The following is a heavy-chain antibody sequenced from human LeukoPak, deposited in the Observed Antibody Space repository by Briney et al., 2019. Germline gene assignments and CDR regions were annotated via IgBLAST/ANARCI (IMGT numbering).Heavy chain of an antibody. CDR3: ARQAVPVAKYFQY. CDR2: ISPGDSDA. J-gene: IGHJ1*01. V-gene: IGHV5-51*01. CDR1: GYIFTTYS. D-gene: IGHD2-2*01. Sequence: GESLKISCKGSGYIFTTYSIVWVRQMPGKGLEWMGTISPGDSDARHSPSFQGQVTISADKSISFAYLQWSTLKASDTAMYYCARQAVPVAKYFQYWGQGTLVTVSS.